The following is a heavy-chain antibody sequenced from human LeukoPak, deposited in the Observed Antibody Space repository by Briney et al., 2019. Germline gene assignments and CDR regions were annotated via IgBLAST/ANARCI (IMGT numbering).Heavy chain of an antibody. V-gene: IGHV3-23*01. CDR3: ARGVDGAFDY. D-gene: IGHD3-10*01. J-gene: IGHJ4*02. CDR1: GFTFSSYA. CDR2: ISGSGGST. Sequence: GGSLRLSCAASGFTFSSYAMSWVRQAPGKGLEWVSAISGSGGSTYYPDSVKGRFTISRDNSKNTLFLEMTSLRVEDTAIYYCARGVDGAFDYWGQGTLVTVSS.